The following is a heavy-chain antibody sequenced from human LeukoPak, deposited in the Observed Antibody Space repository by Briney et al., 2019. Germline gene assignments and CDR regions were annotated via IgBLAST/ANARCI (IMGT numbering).Heavy chain of an antibody. CDR1: GFNFNTYT. J-gene: IGHJ4*02. D-gene: IGHD4-17*01. CDR2: ISSDSSYI. V-gene: IGHV3-21*01. Sequence: GGSQRLSCAASGFNFNTYTMNWVRQAPGKGLEWVSSISSDSSYIYYADAVQGRFTVSRDNAKYSLYLQMDSLRAEDTAVYYCVRGSYGAYDYWGQGSLVTVSS. CDR3: VRGSYGAYDY.